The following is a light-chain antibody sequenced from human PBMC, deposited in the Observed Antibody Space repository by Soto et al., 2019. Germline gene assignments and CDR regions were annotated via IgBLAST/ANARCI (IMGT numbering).Light chain of an antibody. J-gene: IGKJ3*01. Sequence: DIQMTQSPSSLSASVGDRVTITCQASQDISNYLNWYQQKPGKAPKLLIYDASNLETGVPSRFSGSGSGTDFTFTISSLQPEDIATYYCQQYDNLPHMFTFGPGTKVDIK. CDR3: QQYDNLPHMFT. CDR2: DAS. V-gene: IGKV1-33*01. CDR1: QDISNY.